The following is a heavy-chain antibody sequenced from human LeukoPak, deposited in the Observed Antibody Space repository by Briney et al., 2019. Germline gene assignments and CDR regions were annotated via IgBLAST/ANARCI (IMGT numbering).Heavy chain of an antibody. J-gene: IGHJ4*02. D-gene: IGHD2-15*01. CDR3: AKVGCSGGGCYLPIHY. CDR2: ISGSGGST. V-gene: IGHV3-23*01. CDR1: GFTFSSYA. Sequence: PGGSLRLSCAASGFTFSSYAMSWVRQAPGKGLEWVSAISGSGGSTYYADSVKGRFTISRDNSKNTLYLQMNSLRAEDTAVYYCAKVGCSGGGCYLPIHYWGQGTLVTVSS.